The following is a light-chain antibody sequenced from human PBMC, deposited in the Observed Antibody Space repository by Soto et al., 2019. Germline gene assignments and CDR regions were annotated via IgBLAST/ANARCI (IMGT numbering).Light chain of an antibody. CDR2: LGP. Sequence: DIVMTQSPLSLPVTPGEPASISCRSSQSLLHSNGYNYLDWYLQKPEQSPQVLIYLGPNRASGVHHRLSGGGSRKYFTLTLSTVEHEDVGVYYCRQALQSLYTFGQGTNLEIK. V-gene: IGKV2-28*01. CDR3: RQALQSLYT. J-gene: IGKJ2*01. CDR1: QSLLHSNGYNY.